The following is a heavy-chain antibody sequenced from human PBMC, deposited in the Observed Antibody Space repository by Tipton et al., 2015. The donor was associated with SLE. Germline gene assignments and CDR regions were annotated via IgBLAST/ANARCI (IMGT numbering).Heavy chain of an antibody. V-gene: IGHV4-61*08. J-gene: IGHJ6*02. D-gene: IGHD7-27*01. CDR2: IYYSGST. Sequence: TLSLTCTVSGGSISSGDYYWSWIRQPPGKGLEWIGYIYYSGSTNYNPSLKSRVTISLDTSKNQFSLKLSSVTAADTAVYYCARDLAGAWGPYYYGMDVWGQGTTVTVSS. CDR1: GGSISSGDYY. CDR3: ARDLAGAWGPYYYGMDV.